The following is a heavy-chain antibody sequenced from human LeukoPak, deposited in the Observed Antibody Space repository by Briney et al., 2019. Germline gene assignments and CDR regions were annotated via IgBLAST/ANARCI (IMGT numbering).Heavy chain of an antibody. V-gene: IGHV3-48*01. CDR3: ARDETHYYDGKSWFDP. CDR2: ISSSSSTI. D-gene: IGHD3-22*01. CDR1: GFTFSSYS. J-gene: IGHJ5*02. Sequence: GGSLRLSCAASGFTFSSYSMNWVRQAPGKGLEWVSYISSSSSTIYYADSVKGRFTISRDNAKNSLYLQMNSLRVEDTAVYYCARDETHYYDGKSWFDPWGQGTLVTVS.